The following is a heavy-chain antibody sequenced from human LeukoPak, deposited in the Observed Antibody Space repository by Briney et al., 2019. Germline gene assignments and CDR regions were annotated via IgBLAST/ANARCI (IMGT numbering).Heavy chain of an antibody. D-gene: IGHD3-22*01. J-gene: IGHJ4*02. V-gene: IGHV4-38-2*02. CDR3: AKLPSSGYPFDY. CDR1: DYSISSGYY. CDR2: IYHSGST. Sequence: PSETLSLTCTVSDYSISSGYYWGWIRQPPGKGPEWIGSIYHSGSTYYNPSLRSRVTISVDTSKNQFSLKLSSVTAADTAVYYCAKLPSSGYPFDYWGQGTLVTVSS.